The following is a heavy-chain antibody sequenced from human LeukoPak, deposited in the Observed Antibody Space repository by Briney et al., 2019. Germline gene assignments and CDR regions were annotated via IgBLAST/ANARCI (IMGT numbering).Heavy chain of an antibody. Sequence: GRSLRLSCAASGFTFSSYGMHWVRQAPGKGVEGVAVIWYDGSNKYYADSVKGRFTISRDNSKNTLDLQMDSLRAEDTAVYYCARDYDYWGQGTLVTVSS. CDR2: IWYDGSNK. J-gene: IGHJ4*02. CDR3: ARDYDY. CDR1: GFTFSSYG. V-gene: IGHV3-33*01.